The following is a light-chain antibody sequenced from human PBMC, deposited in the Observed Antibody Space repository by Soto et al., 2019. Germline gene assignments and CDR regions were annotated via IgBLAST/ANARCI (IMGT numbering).Light chain of an antibody. J-gene: IGKJ4*01. CDR2: GET. V-gene: IGKV3D-15*01. CDR3: QKYNNWPLT. Sequence: IVLTQSPGTLSLSPVERATLSCRASQSVSSSLAWYQQKPGQPPRLLIYGETTRATGIPDRFSGSGSGTELNLTISRLQSEDFAVYYCQKYNNWPLTFGGGTKVDIK. CDR1: QSVSSS.